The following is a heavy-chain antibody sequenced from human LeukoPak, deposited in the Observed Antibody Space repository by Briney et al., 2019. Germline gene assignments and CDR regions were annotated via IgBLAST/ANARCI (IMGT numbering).Heavy chain of an antibody. CDR3: AKDMGGNQPQGASDI. D-gene: IGHD4-23*01. V-gene: IGHV3-9*01. CDR1: GFTFDDYA. Sequence: PGRSLRLSCAASGFTFDDYAMHWVRQAPGKGLEWVSGISWNSGSIGYADSVKGRFTISRDNAKNSLYLQMNSLKAEDTAIYYCAKDMGGNQPQGASDIWGQGTMVTVSS. J-gene: IGHJ3*02. CDR2: ISWNSGSI.